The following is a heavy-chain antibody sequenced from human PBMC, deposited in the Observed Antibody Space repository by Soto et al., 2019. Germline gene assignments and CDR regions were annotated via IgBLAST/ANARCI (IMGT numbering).Heavy chain of an antibody. Sequence: EVQLVESGGGLVQPGGSLRLSCAASGIPVSSNYMTWVRQAPGKGLEWVSVLHSGGDTYYANSVKGRFTISGHDSTNTLLLKMNSLTPEDTVVYYCARDGPYYYASRMDVWGQGSTVTVSS. J-gene: IGHJ6*02. CDR2: LHSGGDT. V-gene: IGHV3-53*04. CDR1: GIPVSSNY. D-gene: IGHD3-10*01. CDR3: ARDGPYYYASRMDV.